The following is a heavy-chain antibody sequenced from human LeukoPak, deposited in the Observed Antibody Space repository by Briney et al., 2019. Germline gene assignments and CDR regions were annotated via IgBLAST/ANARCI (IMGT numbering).Heavy chain of an antibody. V-gene: IGHV1-18*01. CDR2: INTYNGNT. D-gene: IGHD6-13*01. CDR1: GYTLTNYA. CDR3: ARGIPASGHLDY. Sequence: ASVKVSCKASGYTLTNYAFSWVRQAPGQGLEWMGWINTYNGNTYYAQKLQGRDTLTTDTSTTTAYMELRSLRSDDTAVYYCARGIPASGHLDYWGQGTLVTVSS. J-gene: IGHJ4*02.